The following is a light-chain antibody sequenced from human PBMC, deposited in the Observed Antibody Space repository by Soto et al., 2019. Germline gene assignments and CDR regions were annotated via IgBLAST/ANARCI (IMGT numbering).Light chain of an antibody. Sequence: EIQMTQSPSSLSASVGDRVTITCRASQGISNYLAWYQQKPGKVPKLLIYGASTLQSGVPSRLSGSGSGTDFPLIINSLQPEDVATSYCQKYDSAPWTFGQGTKVEI. CDR3: QKYDSAPWT. J-gene: IGKJ1*01. CDR2: GAS. CDR1: QGISNY. V-gene: IGKV1-27*01.